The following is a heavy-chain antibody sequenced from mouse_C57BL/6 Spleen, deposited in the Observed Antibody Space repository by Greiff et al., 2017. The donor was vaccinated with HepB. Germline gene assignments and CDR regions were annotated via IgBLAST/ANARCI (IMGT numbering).Heavy chain of an antibody. CDR1: GFTFTDYY. D-gene: IGHD4-1*01. V-gene: IGHV7-3*01. CDR3: ARALTGALDY. Sequence: EVNVVESGGGLVQPGGSLSLSCAASGFTFTDYYMSWVRQPPGKALEWLGFIRNKANGYTTEYSASVKGRFTISRDNSQSILYLQMNALGAEDSATYYCARALTGALDYWGQGTTLTVSS. J-gene: IGHJ2*01. CDR2: IRNKANGYTT.